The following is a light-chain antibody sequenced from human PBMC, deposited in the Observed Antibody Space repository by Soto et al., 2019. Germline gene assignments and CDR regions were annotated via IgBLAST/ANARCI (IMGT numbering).Light chain of an antibody. Sequence: DIQMTQSPSSLSASVGDRVTTTCRASQSINSFLNWYQQKPGKAPKLLIYAASSLQSGVPSRFSGSGSGTDFTLTISSLQPEDFATYYCQQSYSTPPTFGQGTKVDIK. CDR2: AAS. CDR3: QQSYSTPPT. V-gene: IGKV1-39*01. CDR1: QSINSF. J-gene: IGKJ1*01.